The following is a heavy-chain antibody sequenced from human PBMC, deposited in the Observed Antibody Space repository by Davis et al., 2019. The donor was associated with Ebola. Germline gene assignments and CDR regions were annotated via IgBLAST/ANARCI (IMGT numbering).Heavy chain of an antibody. J-gene: IGHJ4*02. Sequence: GGSLRLSCAASGLTFDDYGMSWVRQAPGKGLEWVSGINWNGGSTGYADSVKGRITISRDNAKNSLYVQMNSLRAEDTALYYCARGGYCGSTNCFVTDYWGQGTLVSVSS. CDR1: GLTFDDYG. CDR2: INWNGGST. CDR3: ARGGYCGSTNCFVTDY. D-gene: IGHD2-2*01. V-gene: IGHV3-20*04.